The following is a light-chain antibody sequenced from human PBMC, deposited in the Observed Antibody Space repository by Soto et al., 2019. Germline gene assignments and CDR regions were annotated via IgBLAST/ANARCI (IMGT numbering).Light chain of an antibody. J-gene: IGKJ5*01. Sequence: EIVLTQSPGTLSLSPGERATLSWRASQSVSSSYLAWYQQKPGQAPRLLIYGASSRATGIPDSFSGSGSGTDFTLTISRLEPEDLAVYYGQQYGSSPPIPVCQLTRLAIK. CDR3: QQYGSSPPIP. CDR1: QSVSSSY. CDR2: GAS. V-gene: IGKV3-20*01.